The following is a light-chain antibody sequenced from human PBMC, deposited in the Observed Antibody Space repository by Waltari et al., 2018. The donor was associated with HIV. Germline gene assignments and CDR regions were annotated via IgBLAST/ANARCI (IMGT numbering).Light chain of an antibody. Sequence: EIVLTQSPGTLSLSPGETATLSCRASQRITTARLAWYQHKPGQAPRLLIYATIYRAAGFPDRFSGSGSGTDFTLTVNRLEPEDSAVYYCQQYYASPVTFGGGTKVEI. CDR3: QQYYASPVT. J-gene: IGKJ4*01. V-gene: IGKV3-20*01. CDR2: ATI. CDR1: QRITTAR.